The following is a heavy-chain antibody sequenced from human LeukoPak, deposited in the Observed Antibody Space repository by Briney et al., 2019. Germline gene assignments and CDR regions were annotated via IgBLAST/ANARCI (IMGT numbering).Heavy chain of an antibody. CDR1: GGSISSYY. D-gene: IGHD3-9*01. J-gene: IGHJ6*02. V-gene: IGHV4-4*07. CDR3: ARESGYFDWLGGYYYGMDV. Sequence: SETLSLTCTVSGGSISSYYWSWIRQPAGKGLEWIGRIYTSGSTDYNPSLKSRVTMSVDTSKNQFSLKLSSVTAADTAVYYCARESGYFDWLGGYYYGMDVWGQGTTVTVSS. CDR2: IYTSGST.